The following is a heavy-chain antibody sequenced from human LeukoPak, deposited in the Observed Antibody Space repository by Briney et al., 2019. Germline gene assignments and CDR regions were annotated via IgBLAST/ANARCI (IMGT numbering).Heavy chain of an antibody. CDR2: INHSGGT. V-gene: IGHV4-34*01. D-gene: IGHD3-10*01. J-gene: IGHJ4*02. Sequence: SETLSLTCAVYGGSFSGYYWSWIRQPPGKGLEWIGEINHSGGTNYNPSLKSRVTISVNTSKNQFSLKLSSVTAADTAVYYCARGLYKLDYWGQGTLVPVSS. CDR1: GGSFSGYY. CDR3: ARGLYKLDY.